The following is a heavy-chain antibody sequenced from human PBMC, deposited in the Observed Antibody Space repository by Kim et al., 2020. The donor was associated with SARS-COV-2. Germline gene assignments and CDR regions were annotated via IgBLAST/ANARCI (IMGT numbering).Heavy chain of an antibody. V-gene: IGHV3-7*01. Sequence: GGSLRLSCAASGFSFSNYWMSWVRQAPGKGLEWVANIKQDGTIKYYIDSMKGRVTISRDNAKNLVFLQMNSLRAEDTAVYYCARIGYSSSSFDYWGQGTLVTVSS. CDR1: GFSFSNYW. CDR2: IKQDGTIK. CDR3: ARIGYSSSSFDY. D-gene: IGHD6-6*01. J-gene: IGHJ4*02.